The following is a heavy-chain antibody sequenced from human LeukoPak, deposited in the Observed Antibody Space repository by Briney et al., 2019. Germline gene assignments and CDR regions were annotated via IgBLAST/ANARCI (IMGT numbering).Heavy chain of an antibody. Sequence: PSETLSLTCTVSGGSISSSTSYWGWFRQAPGKGLEWVSAISGSGGSTYYADSVKGRFTISRDNSKNTLYLQMNSLRAEDTAVYYCAKPSVYDSSGYFGDWGQGTLVTVSS. D-gene: IGHD3-22*01. CDR1: GGSISSSTSY. CDR2: ISGSGGST. V-gene: IGHV3-23*01. CDR3: AKPSVYDSSGYFGD. J-gene: IGHJ4*02.